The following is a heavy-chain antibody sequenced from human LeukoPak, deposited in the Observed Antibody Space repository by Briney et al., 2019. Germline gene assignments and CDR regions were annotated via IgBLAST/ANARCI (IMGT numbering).Heavy chain of an antibody. CDR2: ISNDGSNK. CDR3: ARAVVVARGLMAYFDY. D-gene: IGHD3-10*01. V-gene: IGHV3-30*03. Sequence: GGSLRLSCAASGFTFSSFGIHWVRQAPAMGLEWVAVISNDGSNKFYADSVKGRFTISRDNSKNTLYLQMNSLRAEDTAVYYCARAVVVARGLMAYFDYWGQGTLVTVSS. J-gene: IGHJ4*02. CDR1: GFTFSSFG.